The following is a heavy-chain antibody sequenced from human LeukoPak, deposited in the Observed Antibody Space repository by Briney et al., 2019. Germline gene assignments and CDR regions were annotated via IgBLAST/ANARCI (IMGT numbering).Heavy chain of an antibody. J-gene: IGHJ3*02. CDR1: GFTFSSYS. V-gene: IGHV3-21*01. CDR2: ISSSSSYI. CDR3: ASRSLLDLMVMGAFDI. Sequence: GGSLRLSCAASGFTFSSYSMNWVRQAPGKGLEWVSSISSSSSYIYYADSVKGRFTISRDNAKNSLYLQMNSLRAEDTAVYYCASRSLLDLMVMGAFDIWGQGTMVTVSS. D-gene: IGHD2-21*01.